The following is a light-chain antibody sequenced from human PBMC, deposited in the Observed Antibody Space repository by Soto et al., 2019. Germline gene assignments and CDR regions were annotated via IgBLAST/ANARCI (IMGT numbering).Light chain of an antibody. J-gene: IGKJ1*01. V-gene: IGKV2-28*01. CDR3: IQGLQSPPT. CDR2: WGS. Sequence: DIVMTQSPLSLPVTPGEPASISCRSSQSLLHSNGYNYLDWYLQKPGQSPQLLIYWGSNRASGVPDRFSGSGSGTVFTLKINRVEAEDVGVYFCIQGLQSPPTFGQGTKVEI. CDR1: QSLLHSNGYNY.